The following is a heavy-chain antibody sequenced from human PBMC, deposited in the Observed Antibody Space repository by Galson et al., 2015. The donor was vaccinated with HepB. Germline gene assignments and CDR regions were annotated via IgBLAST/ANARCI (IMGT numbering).Heavy chain of an antibody. CDR2: IGSSSDYN. CDR1: GFTFSNYG. J-gene: IGHJ4*02. V-gene: IGHV3-21*01. Sequence: LRLSCAASGFTFSNYGMTWVRQAPGKGLEWVSSIGSSSDYNHYAESVKGRFTISRDNAKNSVYLQMNSLRTEDTAVYYCAADRVGETRDFEYWGQGTPVTVSS. D-gene: IGHD1-26*01. CDR3: AADRVGETRDFEY.